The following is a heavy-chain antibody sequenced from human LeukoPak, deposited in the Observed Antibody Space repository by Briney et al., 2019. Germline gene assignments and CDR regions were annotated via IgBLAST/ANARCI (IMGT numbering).Heavy chain of an antibody. CDR3: ARGLLWSLYNWFDP. V-gene: IGHV4-34*01. CDR2: INHSGST. CDR1: GGSFSGYY. Sequence: PSETLSLTCAVYGGSFSGYYWSWIRQPPGKGLEGIGEINHSGSTNYNPSLKSRVTISVDTSKNQFSLKLSSVTAADTAVYYCARGLLWSLYNWFDPWGQGTLVTVSS. J-gene: IGHJ5*02. D-gene: IGHD2-2*01.